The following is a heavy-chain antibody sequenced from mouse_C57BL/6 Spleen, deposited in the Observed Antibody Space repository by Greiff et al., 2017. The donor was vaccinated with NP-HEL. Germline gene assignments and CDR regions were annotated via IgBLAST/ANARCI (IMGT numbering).Heavy chain of an antibody. J-gene: IGHJ2*01. CDR2: IYPGDGDT. V-gene: IGHV1-80*01. CDR1: GYAFSSYW. CDR3: ARMRDITTGVFDY. D-gene: IGHD1-1*01. Sequence: QVQLQQSGAELVKPGASVKISCKASGYAFSSYWMNWVKQRPGKGLEWIGQIYPGDGDTNYNGKFKGKATLTADKSSSTAYMQLSSLTSEDSAVYFCARMRDITTGVFDYWGQGTTLTVSS.